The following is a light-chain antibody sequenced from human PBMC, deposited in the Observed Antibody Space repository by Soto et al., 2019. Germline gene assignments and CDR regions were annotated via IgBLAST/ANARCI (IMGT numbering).Light chain of an antibody. Sequence: DIQMTQSPSTVSAYVGDSVTITCRASQSITTWLAWYQQRPGKAPKLLIYDVSSLQSGVPSRFSGSRSGTEFTLTISSLQPDDFATYYCQQYNSYSWTFGQGTKVDTK. J-gene: IGKJ1*01. CDR2: DVS. V-gene: IGKV1-5*01. CDR1: QSITTW. CDR3: QQYNSYSWT.